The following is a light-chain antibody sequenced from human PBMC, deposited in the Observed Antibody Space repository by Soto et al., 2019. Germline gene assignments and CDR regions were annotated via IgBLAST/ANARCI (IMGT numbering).Light chain of an antibody. CDR3: LLYYGGAHVV. J-gene: IGLJ2*01. Sequence: QAVVTQEPSLTVSPGGTVSLTCASSTGAVTSGYYPNWFQQKPGQAPRALIYSTSNKDSWTPARFSGSLLGGKAALTLSGVQPEDEAEYYCLLYYGGAHVVFGGGTKLTVL. CDR1: TGAVTSGYY. CDR2: STS. V-gene: IGLV7-43*01.